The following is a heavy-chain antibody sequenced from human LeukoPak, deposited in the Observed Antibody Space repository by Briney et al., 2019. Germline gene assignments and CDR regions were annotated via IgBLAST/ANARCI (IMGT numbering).Heavy chain of an antibody. Sequence: PGGSLRLSCAASGFTFSSYAMHWVRQAPGKGLEWVAVISYDGSNKYYADSVKGRFTISRDNSKNTLYLQMNSLRAGDTAVYYCARDPVGEWELLRSLLLDYWGQGTLVTVSS. V-gene: IGHV3-30*04. CDR3: ARDPVGEWELLRSLLLDY. J-gene: IGHJ4*02. D-gene: IGHD1-26*01. CDR2: ISYDGSNK. CDR1: GFTFSSYA.